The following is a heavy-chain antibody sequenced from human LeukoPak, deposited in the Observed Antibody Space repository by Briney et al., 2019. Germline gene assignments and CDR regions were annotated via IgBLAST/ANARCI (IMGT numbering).Heavy chain of an antibody. J-gene: IGHJ3*02. CDR3: VKGGLYTRDAFDI. CDR2: VSSNGGST. V-gene: IGHV3-64D*06. CDR1: GFTFSTKA. Sequence: PGGSLRLSCSASGFTFSTKAMHWVRQAPGKGLEYVSGVSSNGGSTSYADSVKGRFTISRDNSKNTLYLQMSSLRVEDTAVYYCVKGGLYTRDAFDIWGQGTMVTVSS. D-gene: IGHD3-16*01.